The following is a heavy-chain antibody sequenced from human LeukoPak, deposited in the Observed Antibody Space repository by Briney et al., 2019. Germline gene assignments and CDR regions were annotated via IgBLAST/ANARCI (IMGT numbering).Heavy chain of an antibody. CDR3: ASHSRYSGSYSDY. Sequence: SETLSLTCAVDGGSFSGYYWSWIRQPPGKGLEWIGEINHSGSTTYNPSLKSRVPISVATSKNQFSLKLSSVTAADTAVYYCASHSRYSGSYSDYWGQGTLVTVSS. J-gene: IGHJ4*02. V-gene: IGHV4-34*01. CDR1: GGSFSGYY. CDR2: INHSGST. D-gene: IGHD1-26*01.